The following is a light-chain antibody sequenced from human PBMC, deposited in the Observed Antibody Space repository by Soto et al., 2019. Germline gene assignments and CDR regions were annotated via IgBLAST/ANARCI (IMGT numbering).Light chain of an antibody. CDR2: AAS. CDR3: QQTYSTPPT. CDR1: QIITTY. Sequence: IQMTQSPSSLSASVGDRVTITCRASQIITTYLNWYQQKAGLAPKLLIYAASSLQSGVPSRFSGSGSGTEFTLTISSLQPEDFATYYCQQTYSTPPTFGQGTKVDIK. J-gene: IGKJ1*01. V-gene: IGKV1-39*01.